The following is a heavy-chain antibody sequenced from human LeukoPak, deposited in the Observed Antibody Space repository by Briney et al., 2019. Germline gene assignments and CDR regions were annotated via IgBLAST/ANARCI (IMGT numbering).Heavy chain of an antibody. CDR2: IYSNGNT. CDR3: ARDLGIAVTGTLGWFDP. J-gene: IGHJ5*02. Sequence: SETLSLTCTVSGGSISSFYWSWIRQPAGKGLEWIGRIYSNGNTNYNPSLKSRLSISMDTSKNQFSLKLNSVTAADTAVYYCARDLGIAVTGTLGWFDPWGQGTLVTVSS. CDR1: GGSISSFY. D-gene: IGHD6-19*01. V-gene: IGHV4-4*07.